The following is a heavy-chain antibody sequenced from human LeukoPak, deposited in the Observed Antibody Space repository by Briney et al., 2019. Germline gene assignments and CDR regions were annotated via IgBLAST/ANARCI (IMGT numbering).Heavy chain of an antibody. Sequence: GGSLRLSCAASGFTFSSYAMSWVRQAPGKGLEWVSAISDSGGSTYYADSVKGRFTISRDNSKNTLYLQMNSLRAEDTAVYYCACLPVLWFGEDYFYYWGQGPLVTVSS. J-gene: IGHJ4*02. CDR3: ACLPVLWFGEDYFYY. CDR2: ISDSGGST. V-gene: IGHV3-23*01. D-gene: IGHD3-10*01. CDR1: GFTFSSYA.